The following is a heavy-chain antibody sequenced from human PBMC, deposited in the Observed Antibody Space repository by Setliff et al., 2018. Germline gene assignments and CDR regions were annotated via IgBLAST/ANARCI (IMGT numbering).Heavy chain of an antibody. V-gene: IGHV3-30*18. D-gene: IGHD5-12*01. CDR1: GFTFSSYG. Sequence: LRLSCAASGFTFSSYGMHWVRQAPGKGLEWVAVISYDGSNKYYADSVKGRFTISRDNSKNTLYLQMNSLRAEDTAVYYCAKGGRGYSGWRPRHYYYMDVWGKGTTVTVSS. CDR3: AKGGRGYSGWRPRHYYYMDV. CDR2: ISYDGSNK. J-gene: IGHJ6*03.